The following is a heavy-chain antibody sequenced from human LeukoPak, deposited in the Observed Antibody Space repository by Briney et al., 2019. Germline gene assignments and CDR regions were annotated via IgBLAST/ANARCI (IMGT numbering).Heavy chain of an antibody. CDR3: AREGSGWDPFDS. Sequence: PSETLSLTCTVSGGSISSSSYYWGWIRQPPGKGLEWIGSIYYSGSTYYNPSLKSRVTISVDTSKNQFSLKLSSVTAADTAVYYCAREGSGWDPFDSWGQGTPVTVSS. CDR2: IYYSGST. J-gene: IGHJ4*02. CDR1: GGSISSSSYY. D-gene: IGHD6-19*01. V-gene: IGHV4-39*02.